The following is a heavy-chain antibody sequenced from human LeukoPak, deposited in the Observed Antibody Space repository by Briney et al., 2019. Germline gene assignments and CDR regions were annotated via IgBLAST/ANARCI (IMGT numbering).Heavy chain of an antibody. D-gene: IGHD1-26*01. J-gene: IGHJ4*02. CDR2: TSTSGGSA. V-gene: IGHV3-23*01. CDR3: ARYSGSYYYPPAWDL. Sequence: GGSLRLSCAASGFTFSSYWMHWVRQTPGKGLEWVSATSTSGGSAYYADSVKGRFTISRDNSKNTLYLQMDSLRADDTAVYYCARYSGSYYYPPAWDLWGQGTLVTVSS. CDR1: GFTFSSYW.